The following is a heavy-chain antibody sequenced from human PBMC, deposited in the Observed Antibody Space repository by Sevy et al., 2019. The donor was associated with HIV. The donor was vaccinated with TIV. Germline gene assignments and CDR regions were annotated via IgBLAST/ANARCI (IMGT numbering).Heavy chain of an antibody. CDR2: ISAYNGNT. D-gene: IGHD2-15*01. CDR3: AGKIGYCSGGSCYSLYGMDV. Sequence: ASVKVSCKASGYTFTSYGISWVRQAPGQGLEWMGWISAYNGNTNYAQKLQGRVTMTTDTSTSTAYMELRSLRSDDTAVYYCAGKIGYCSGGSCYSLYGMDVWGQGTTVTVSS. J-gene: IGHJ6*02. CDR1: GYTFTSYG. V-gene: IGHV1-18*01.